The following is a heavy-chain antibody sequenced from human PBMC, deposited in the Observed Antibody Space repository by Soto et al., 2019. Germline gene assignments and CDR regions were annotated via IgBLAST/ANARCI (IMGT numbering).Heavy chain of an antibody. CDR1: GFTFSSYS. J-gene: IGHJ6*03. D-gene: IGHD6-13*01. V-gene: IGHV3-48*01. CDR3: ARDRMPSSSWYTSGYYYMDV. CDR2: ISSSSSTI. Sequence: PGGSLRLSCAASGFTFSSYSMNWVRQAPGKGLEWVSYISSSSSTIYYADSVKGRFTISRDNAKNSLYLQMNSLRAEDTAVYYCARDRMPSSSWYTSGYYYMDVWGKGTTVTVSS.